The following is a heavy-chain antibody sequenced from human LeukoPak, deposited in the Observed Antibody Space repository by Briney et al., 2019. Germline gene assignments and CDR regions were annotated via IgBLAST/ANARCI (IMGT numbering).Heavy chain of an antibody. V-gene: IGHV3-53*01. CDR1: TFTFSNYW. J-gene: IGHJ4*02. CDR2: IYSGGST. CDR3: ATGGGFYYGH. D-gene: IGHD3-22*01. Sequence: GGSLRLSCAASTFTFSNYWMSWVRQAPGKGLEWVSVIYSGGSTYYADSVKGRFTISKDISKSTLYVQMNSLRAEDTAVYYCATGGGFYYGHWGQGTLVTVSS.